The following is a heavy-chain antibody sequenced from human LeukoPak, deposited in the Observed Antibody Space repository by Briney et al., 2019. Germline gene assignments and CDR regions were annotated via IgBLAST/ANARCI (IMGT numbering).Heavy chain of an antibody. V-gene: IGHV3-23*01. CDR2: ISGSGDGT. D-gene: IGHD2-2*01. CDR1: GFTFDNYA. CDR3: AKELPSGEYCSGSSCAQRYYYYGVDV. Sequence: GSLRPPFTASGFTFDNYAMIWVRQASGKGLGGVSVISGSGDGTNSPDSVRGRFTISRDNSKNTLYLEMSSLRVEDTAVYHCAKELPSGEYCSGSSCAQRYYYYGVDVWGQGTTVTVSS. J-gene: IGHJ6*02.